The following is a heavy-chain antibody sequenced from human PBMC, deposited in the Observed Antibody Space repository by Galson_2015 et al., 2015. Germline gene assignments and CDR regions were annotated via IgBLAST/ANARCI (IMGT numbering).Heavy chain of an antibody. J-gene: IGHJ3*02. V-gene: IGHV4-31*02. Sequence: LRLSCAASGFTFSTYGMNWIRQFPGKGLEWIGYIYYSGSTHYNPSLKSRVIISLDTSKKHFSLNVSAVTAADTAVYYCARDRFDAFDIWGQGTMVIVSS. CDR2: IYYSGST. CDR3: ARDRFDAFDI. CDR1: GFTFSTYG. D-gene: IGHD3-3*01.